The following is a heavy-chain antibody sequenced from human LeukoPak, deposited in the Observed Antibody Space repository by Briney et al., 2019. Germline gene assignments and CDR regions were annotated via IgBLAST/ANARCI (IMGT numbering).Heavy chain of an antibody. Sequence: QPGGSLRLSCAAFSGFAMSWVRQAPGKGLEWVSAINGRGDDTYYPDTVKGRFTISRDNSNNTLYLQMNSLRAEDTAVYYCAKGHRSSSSFFDSWGQGILVTVSS. CDR2: INGRGDDT. CDR1: SGFA. D-gene: IGHD6-19*01. CDR3: AKGHRSSSSFFDS. J-gene: IGHJ4*02. V-gene: IGHV3-23*01.